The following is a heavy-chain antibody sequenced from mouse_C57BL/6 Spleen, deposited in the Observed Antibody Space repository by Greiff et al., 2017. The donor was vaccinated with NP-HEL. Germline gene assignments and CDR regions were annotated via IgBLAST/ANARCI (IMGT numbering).Heavy chain of an antibody. D-gene: IGHD2-4*01. CDR2: INPNNGGT. V-gene: IGHV1-26*01. Sequence: EVQLQQSGPELVKPGASVKISCKASGYTFTDYYMNWVKQSHGKSLEWIGDINPNNGGTSYNQKFKGKATLTVDKSSSTAYMELRSLTSEDSAVYYCARADYDALDYWGQGTTLTVSS. CDR1: GYTFTDYY. CDR3: ARADYDALDY. J-gene: IGHJ2*01.